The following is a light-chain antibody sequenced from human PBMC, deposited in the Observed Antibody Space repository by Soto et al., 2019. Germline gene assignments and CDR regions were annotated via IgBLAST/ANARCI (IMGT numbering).Light chain of an antibody. CDR2: DVS. CDR1: NSDIGRYNF. Sequence: QSALTQPASVSGSAGQSISISCTGTNSDIGRYNFVSWYQQRPGQAPQLLIFDVSNRPSGISDRFSGSKSGTTASLTISGLQAEDESDYYCNSYTSTSPPYVFGTGTNVTVL. V-gene: IGLV2-14*01. CDR3: NSYTSTSPPYV. J-gene: IGLJ1*01.